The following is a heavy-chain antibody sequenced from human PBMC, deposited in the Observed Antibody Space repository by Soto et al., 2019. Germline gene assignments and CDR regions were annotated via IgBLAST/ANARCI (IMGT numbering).Heavy chain of an antibody. J-gene: IGHJ5*02. CDR2: INPNSGGT. D-gene: IGHD4-17*01. CDR1: GYTFTGYY. Sequence: GASVKVSCKASGYTFTGYYMHWVRQAPGQGLEWMGWINPNSGGTNYAQKFQGRVTMTRDTSISTAYMELSRLRSDDTAVYYCARDFYGDYNPNWLDPCGQGTMVTVYS. V-gene: IGHV1-2*02. CDR3: ARDFYGDYNPNWLDP.